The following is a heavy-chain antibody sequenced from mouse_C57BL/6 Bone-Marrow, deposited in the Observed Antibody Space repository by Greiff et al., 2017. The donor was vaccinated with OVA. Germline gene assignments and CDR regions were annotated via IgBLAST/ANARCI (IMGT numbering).Heavy chain of an antibody. J-gene: IGHJ1*03. CDR2: IYPGNSAT. V-gene: IGHV1-5*01. Sequence: VQLQQSGTVLARPGASVKMSCKPSGYTFTSYWMHWVKQRPGPGLEWIGAIYPGNSATSYNQKFKGKAKLTAVTSASTAYMELSSLTNEHSAVYYCTRKGGYELHWYFDVWGTGTTVTVSS. D-gene: IGHD2-2*01. CDR1: GYTFTSYW. CDR3: TRKGGYELHWYFDV.